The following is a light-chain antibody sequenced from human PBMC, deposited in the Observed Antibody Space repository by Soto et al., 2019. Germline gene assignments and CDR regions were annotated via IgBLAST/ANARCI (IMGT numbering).Light chain of an antibody. CDR1: RDINNY. Sequence: DIQKAQSPSSLSASVGDRVTITCQASRDINNYLNWYQQKPGRAPKLLIYGTSTLETGVPSRFSGGGSGTDFTFTISSLQPEDIATYYCQQYDKLPYTFGQGTKLEIK. CDR2: GTS. V-gene: IGKV1-33*01. CDR3: QQYDKLPYT. J-gene: IGKJ2*01.